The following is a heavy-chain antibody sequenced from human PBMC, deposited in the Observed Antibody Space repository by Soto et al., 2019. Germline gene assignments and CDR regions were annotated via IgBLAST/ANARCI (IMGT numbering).Heavy chain of an antibody. CDR2: ISWYSGRI. CDR1: GFTFDDYA. V-gene: IGHV3-9*01. CDR3: AKDIRATFGTHEVY. Sequence: GGSLRLSCAASGFTFDDYAMHWVRQAPGKGLEWVSGISWYSGRIGYAGYVKGRFTISRDNAKNSLYLQMNSLRAEDTALYCCAKDIRATFGTHEVYWGQGTLVTVSS. J-gene: IGHJ4*02. D-gene: IGHD1-1*01.